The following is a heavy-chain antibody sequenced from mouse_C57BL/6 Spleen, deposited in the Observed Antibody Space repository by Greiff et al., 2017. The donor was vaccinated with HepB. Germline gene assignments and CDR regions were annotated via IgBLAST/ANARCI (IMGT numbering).Heavy chain of an antibody. CDR3: ARGLYYGSSFDY. J-gene: IGHJ2*01. V-gene: IGHV1-80*01. Sequence: VQRVESGAELVKPGASVKISCKASGYAFSSYWMNWVKQRPGKGLEWIGQIYPGDGDTTYNGKFKGKATLTADKATSTAYMQLSSLTSEDTAVYFCARGLYYGSSFDYWGQGTTLTVSA. D-gene: IGHD1-1*01. CDR2: IYPGDGDT. CDR1: GYAFSSYW.